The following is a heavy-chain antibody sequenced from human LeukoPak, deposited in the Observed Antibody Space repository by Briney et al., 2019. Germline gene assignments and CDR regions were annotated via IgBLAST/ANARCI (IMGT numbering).Heavy chain of an antibody. CDR2: IYYSGST. D-gene: IGHD5-18*01. Sequence: SETLSLTCTVSGGSISSTTYYWDWIRQPPGKGLEWIGYIYYSGSTNYNPSLKSRVTISVDTSKNQFSLKLTSVTAADTAVYYCARTTEGGYTYGYFYYYYMDVWGKGTTVTISS. CDR1: GGSISSTTYY. CDR3: ARTTEGGYTYGYFYYYYMDV. V-gene: IGHV4-61*05. J-gene: IGHJ6*03.